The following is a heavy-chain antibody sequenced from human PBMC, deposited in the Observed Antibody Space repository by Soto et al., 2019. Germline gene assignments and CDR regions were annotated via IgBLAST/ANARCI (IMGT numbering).Heavy chain of an antibody. J-gene: IGHJ6*02. Sequence: SETLSLTCTVSGGSISSSSYYWGWIRQPPGKGLEWIGSIYYSGSTYYNPSLKSRVTISVATSKDQFSLKLSSVTAADTAVYYCACIFSGGYGYGFYYYGMDVWGQGTTVT. V-gene: IGHV4-39*01. CDR2: IYYSGST. CDR1: GGSISSSSYY. CDR3: ACIFSGGYGYGFYYYGMDV. D-gene: IGHD5-18*01.